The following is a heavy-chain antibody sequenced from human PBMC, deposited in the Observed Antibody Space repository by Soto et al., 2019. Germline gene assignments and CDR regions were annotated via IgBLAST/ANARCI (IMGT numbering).Heavy chain of an antibody. V-gene: IGHV3-30*18. J-gene: IGHJ4*02. Sequence: GGSLRLSCAASGFTFSSDGMHWVRQAPGKGLEWVAVISYDGSNKYYADSVKGRFTISRDNSKNTLYLQMNSLRAEDTAVYYCAKDRHGGYDFDYWGQGTLVTVSS. CDR1: GFTFSSDG. CDR3: AKDRHGGYDFDY. D-gene: IGHD5-12*01. CDR2: ISYDGSNK.